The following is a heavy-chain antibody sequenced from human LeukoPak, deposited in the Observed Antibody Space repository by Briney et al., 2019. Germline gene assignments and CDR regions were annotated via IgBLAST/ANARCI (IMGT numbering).Heavy chain of an antibody. CDR2: IYYSGST. Sequence: KASETLSLTYTVSGGSISSYYWSWIRQPPGKGLEWIGYIYYSGSTNYNPSLRSRVTISVDTSKNQFSLKLSSVTAADTAVYYCARVGSSWAYYFDYWGQGTLVTVSS. D-gene: IGHD6-13*01. CDR1: GGSISSYY. J-gene: IGHJ4*02. CDR3: ARVGSSWAYYFDY. V-gene: IGHV4-59*01.